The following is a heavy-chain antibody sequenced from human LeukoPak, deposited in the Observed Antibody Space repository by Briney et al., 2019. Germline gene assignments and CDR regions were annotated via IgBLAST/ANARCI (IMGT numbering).Heavy chain of an antibody. V-gene: IGHV3-30-3*01. D-gene: IGHD1-14*01. Sequence: GGSLRLSCAASGFTFSSYAMHWVRQAPGKGLEWVAVISYDGSNKYYADSVKGRFTISRDNSKNTLYLQMNSLRAEDTAVYYCARVRKPSSLHDAFDIWGQGTMVIVSS. CDR2: ISYDGSNK. CDR1: GFTFSSYA. J-gene: IGHJ3*02. CDR3: ARVRKPSSLHDAFDI.